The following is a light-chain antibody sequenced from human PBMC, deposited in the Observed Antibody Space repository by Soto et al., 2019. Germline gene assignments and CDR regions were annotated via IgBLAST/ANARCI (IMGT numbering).Light chain of an antibody. CDR2: AAS. CDR1: QDIRNF. Sequence: DIQMTQSPPSLSASVGDRVTTTCRASQDIRNFVAWYQQKPGKAPKLLIYAASTLQSGVPSRFSGSGSGTDFTLTINSLQPEDVATYSCQKYSSVPVFGPGTKVEIK. CDR3: QKYSSVPV. V-gene: IGKV1-27*01. J-gene: IGKJ3*01.